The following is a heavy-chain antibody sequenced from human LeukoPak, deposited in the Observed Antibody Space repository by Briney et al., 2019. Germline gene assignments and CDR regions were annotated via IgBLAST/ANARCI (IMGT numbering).Heavy chain of an antibody. CDR1: GFSFSNYW. V-gene: IGHV3-7*01. D-gene: IGHD2-2*01. Sequence: PGGSLRLSCAGFGFSFSNYWMSWVRQAPGKGLEWVANVRPDGSVTQYVDSMKGRFTVSRDNSENSLYLRMSSLRAEDTAVYYCATTTRSSSWDYWGQGTLVTVSS. J-gene: IGHJ4*02. CDR2: VRPDGSVT. CDR3: ATTTRSSSWDY.